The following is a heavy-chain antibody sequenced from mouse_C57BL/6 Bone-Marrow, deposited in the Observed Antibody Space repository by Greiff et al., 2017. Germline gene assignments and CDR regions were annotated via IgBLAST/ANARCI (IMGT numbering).Heavy chain of an antibody. Sequence: EVKVVESEGGLVQPGSSMKLSCTASGFTFSDYYMAWVRQVPEKGLEWVANINYDGSSTYYLDSLKSRFIISRDNAKNILYLQMSSLKSEDTATYYCAREGTTVVDWYFDVWGTGTTVTVSS. V-gene: IGHV5-16*01. CDR3: AREGTTVVDWYFDV. D-gene: IGHD1-1*01. CDR1: GFTFSDYY. CDR2: INYDGSST. J-gene: IGHJ1*03.